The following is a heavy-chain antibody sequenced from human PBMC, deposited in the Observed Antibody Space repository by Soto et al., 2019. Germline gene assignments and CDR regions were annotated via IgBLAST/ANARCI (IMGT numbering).Heavy chain of an antibody. CDR2: ISSNGGNT. Sequence: EVQLVESGGGLVQPGGSLRLSCAASGFTFSSYAMHWVRQAPGKGLEYVSAISSNGGNTYYANSVKGRFTISRDNSKNTLYLQMGSLRAEDMAVYYCASSSSGWYFDYWGQGTLVTVSS. D-gene: IGHD6-19*01. CDR3: ASSSSGWYFDY. J-gene: IGHJ4*02. CDR1: GFTFSSYA. V-gene: IGHV3-64*01.